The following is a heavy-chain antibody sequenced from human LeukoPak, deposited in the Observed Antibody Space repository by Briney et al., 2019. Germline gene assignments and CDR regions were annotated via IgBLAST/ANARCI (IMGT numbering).Heavy chain of an antibody. D-gene: IGHD2-15*01. Sequence: ASVKVSCKASGGTFSSYAISWVRQAPGQGLEWMGGIIPIFGTANYAQKFQGRVTITADESTSTAYMELSSLRSEDTAVYYCARHRDLVMVAAPLFDYWGQGTLVTVSS. CDR3: ARHRDLVMVAAPLFDY. J-gene: IGHJ4*02. CDR2: IIPIFGTA. CDR1: GGTFSSYA. V-gene: IGHV1-69*13.